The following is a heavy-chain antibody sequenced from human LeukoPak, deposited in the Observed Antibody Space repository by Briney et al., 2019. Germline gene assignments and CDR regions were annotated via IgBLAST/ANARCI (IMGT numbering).Heavy chain of an antibody. CDR2: TYYRSKWYN. J-gene: IGHJ4*02. CDR1: GDSVSSNSAA. D-gene: IGHD6-13*01. Sequence: SQTLSLTCAISGDSVSSNSAAWDWIRQSPSRGLEWLGRTYYRSKWYNDYAVSVQSRITINPDTSKNQFSLQLNSVTPEDTAVYYCARDVSIAAAGTARRPPPHYDYWGQGTLVTVSS. CDR3: ARDVSIAAAGTARRPPPHYDY. V-gene: IGHV6-1*01.